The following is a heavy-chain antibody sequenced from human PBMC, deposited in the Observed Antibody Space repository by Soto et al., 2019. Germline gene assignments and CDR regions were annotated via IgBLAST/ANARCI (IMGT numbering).Heavy chain of an antibody. J-gene: IGHJ6*02. Sequence: QITLKESGPMLGEPTQTLTLTCTFSGFSLTPSGVGVSWIRQPPGKALEWVGLIYSNDHKEYSPSLKTRVTTSKDTTKNQVVLTMTNTDPVDTATYFCAHLPRFYFGIDVWGQGTTVTVSS. V-gene: IGHV2-5*01. CDR1: GFSLTPSGVG. CDR3: AHLPRFYFGIDV. CDR2: IYSNDHK.